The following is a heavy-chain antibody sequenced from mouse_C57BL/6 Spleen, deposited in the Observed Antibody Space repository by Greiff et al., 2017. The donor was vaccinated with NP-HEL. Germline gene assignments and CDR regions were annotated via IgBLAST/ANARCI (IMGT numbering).Heavy chain of an antibody. Sequence: QVHVKQPGAELVRPGSSVKLSCKASGYTFTSYWMHWVKQRPIQGLEWIGNIDPSDSETHYNQKFKDKATLTVDKASSTAYMQLSSLTSEDSAVYYCARGGNWDFDYWGQGTTLTVSS. CDR3: ARGGNWDFDY. CDR2: IDPSDSET. V-gene: IGHV1-52*01. J-gene: IGHJ2*01. CDR1: GYTFTSYW. D-gene: IGHD4-1*01.